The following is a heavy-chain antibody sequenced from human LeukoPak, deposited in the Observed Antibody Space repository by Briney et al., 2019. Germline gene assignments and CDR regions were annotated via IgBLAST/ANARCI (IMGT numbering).Heavy chain of an antibody. CDR2: ISGSGGST. D-gene: IGHD3-10*01. CDR1: GFTFSSYA. Sequence: PGGSLRLPCAASGFTFSSYAMSWVRQAPGKGLERVSAISGSGGSTYYADSVKGRFTISRDNSKNTLYLQMNSLRVEDTAVYYCAKSYGLGSYYSNRGAFDMWGQGTMVSVSS. J-gene: IGHJ3*02. V-gene: IGHV3-23*01. CDR3: AKSYGLGSYYSNRGAFDM.